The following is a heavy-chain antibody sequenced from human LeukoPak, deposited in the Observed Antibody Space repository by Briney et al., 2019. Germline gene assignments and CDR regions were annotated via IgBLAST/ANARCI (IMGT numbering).Heavy chain of an antibody. CDR2: IRYDGSNK. V-gene: IGHV3-30*02. J-gene: IGHJ3*02. D-gene: IGHD2-2*02. CDR3: AKDGILGYCSSTSCYTQIDAFDI. Sequence: GGSLRLSCAASGFTFSSYGMHWVRQASGKGLEWVAFIRYDGSNKYYADSVKGRFTISRDNSKNTLYLQMNSLRAEDTAVYYCAKDGILGYCSSTSCYTQIDAFDIWGQGTMVTVSS. CDR1: GFTFSSYG.